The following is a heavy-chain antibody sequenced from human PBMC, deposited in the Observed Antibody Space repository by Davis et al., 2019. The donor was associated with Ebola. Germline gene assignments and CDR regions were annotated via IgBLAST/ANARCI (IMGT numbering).Heavy chain of an antibody. CDR3: ARDHYCSGGSCYSSYVY. CDR1: GLTFSSYW. V-gene: IGHV3-74*01. Sequence: PGGSLRLSCAASGLTFSSYWMPWVRQAPGKGLVWVSRINSDGSSTSYADSVKGRFTISRDNAKNTLYLQMNSLRAEDTAVYYCARDHYCSGGSCYSSYVYWGQGTLVTVSS. CDR2: INSDGSST. D-gene: IGHD2-15*01. J-gene: IGHJ4*02.